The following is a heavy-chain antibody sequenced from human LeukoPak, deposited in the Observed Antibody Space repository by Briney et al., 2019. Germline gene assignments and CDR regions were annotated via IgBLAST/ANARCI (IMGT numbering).Heavy chain of an antibody. V-gene: IGHV3-23*01. CDR2: ISGSGGST. D-gene: IGHD3-3*01. CDR1: GFTFSSYA. Sequence: GGSLRLSCAASGFTFSSYAMSWVRPAPGKGLEWVSAISGSGGSTYYADSVKGRFTISRDNSKNTLYLQMNSLRAEDTAVYYCAKESGITIFGVVTDRRYYFDYWGQGTLVTVSS. J-gene: IGHJ4*02. CDR3: AKESGITIFGVVTDRRYYFDY.